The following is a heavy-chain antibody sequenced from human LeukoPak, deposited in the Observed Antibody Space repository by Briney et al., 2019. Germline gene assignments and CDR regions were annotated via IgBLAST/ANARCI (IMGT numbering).Heavy chain of an antibody. D-gene: IGHD3-22*01. CDR2: IYTSGST. CDR3: ARAAPDYYDSSGYYQTAFDI. CDR1: GGSISSGSYY. J-gene: IGHJ3*02. Sequence: PSETLSLTCTVSGGSISSGSYYWSWIRQPAGKGLEWIGRIYTSGSTNYNPSLKSRVTISVDTSKNQFSLKLSSVTAADTAVYYCARAAPDYYDSSGYYQTAFDIWGQGTMVTVSS. V-gene: IGHV4-61*02.